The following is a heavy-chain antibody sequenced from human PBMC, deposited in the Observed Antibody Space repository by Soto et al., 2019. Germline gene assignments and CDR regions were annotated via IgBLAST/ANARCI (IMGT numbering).Heavy chain of an antibody. CDR2: IYGGGTT. J-gene: IGHJ4*02. D-gene: IGHD6-19*01. V-gene: IGHV3-53*01. CDR1: GFTVSSKY. Sequence: EVQLVESGGGLIQPGGSLRLSCAASGFTVSSKYMTWVRQAPGKGLEWVSVIYGGGTTYYADSVKGRFTISRDNSKXTLYLQVNSLRAEDTAVYYCVQTTGWPGFDFWGQGTLVTVSS. CDR3: VQTTGWPGFDF.